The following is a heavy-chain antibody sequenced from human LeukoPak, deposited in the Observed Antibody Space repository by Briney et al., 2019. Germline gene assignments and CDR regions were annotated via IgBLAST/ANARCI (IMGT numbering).Heavy chain of an antibody. CDR1: GFTFEDYT. V-gene: IGHV3-43*01. CDR3: VKDLSYESSGHVLEY. Sequence: GGSLRLSCVASGFTFEDYTMHWVRHAPGKTLEWVSLISWDGTTYYTDSVKGRFTISRDNSKNSLYLQMDTLRSEDTAFYYCVKDLSYESSGHVLEYWGQGTLVTVSS. J-gene: IGHJ4*02. D-gene: IGHD3-22*01. CDR2: ISWDGTT.